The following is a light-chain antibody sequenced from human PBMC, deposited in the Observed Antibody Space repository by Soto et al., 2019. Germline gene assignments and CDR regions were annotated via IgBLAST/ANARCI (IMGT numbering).Light chain of an antibody. CDR3: CSYAGSSTFWV. CDR2: EGS. CDR1: SSDVGSYNL. V-gene: IGLV2-23*01. J-gene: IGLJ1*01. Sequence: QSVLTQPASVSGSPGQSITISCTGTSSDVGSYNLVSWYQQHPGKAPKPMIYEGSKRPSGVSNRFSGSKSGNTASLTISGLQAEDEADYYCCSYAGSSTFWVFGAGTKVTVL.